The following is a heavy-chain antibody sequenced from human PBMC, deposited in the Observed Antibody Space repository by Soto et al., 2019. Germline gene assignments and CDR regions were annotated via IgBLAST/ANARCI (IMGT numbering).Heavy chain of an antibody. CDR3: ARDSYISMGGGVNDTFDI. CDR1: GGSISSGGYS. J-gene: IGHJ3*02. CDR2: IYYSGIT. D-gene: IGHD3-16*01. Sequence: QLQLQESGSGLVKPSQTLSLTCAVSGGSISSGGYSWNWIRQPPGKGLEWIGNIYYSGITHYNPSLTRRATTSVDTATNQCSLKLNPVTAAATAVYYCARDSYISMGGGVNDTFDIWGQGTMVTVSS. V-gene: IGHV4-30-2*01.